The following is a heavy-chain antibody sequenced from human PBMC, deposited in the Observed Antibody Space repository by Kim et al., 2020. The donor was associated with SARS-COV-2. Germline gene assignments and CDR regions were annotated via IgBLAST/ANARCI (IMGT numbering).Heavy chain of an antibody. CDR2: GRS. V-gene: IGHV4-59*09. CDR3: ARGRWELPY. J-gene: IGHJ4*02. D-gene: IGHD1-26*01. Sequence: GRSNYNPPLKSRVTISVDTSNNQVSLTLSSVTAADTAVYYCARGRWELPYWGQGTLVTVSS.